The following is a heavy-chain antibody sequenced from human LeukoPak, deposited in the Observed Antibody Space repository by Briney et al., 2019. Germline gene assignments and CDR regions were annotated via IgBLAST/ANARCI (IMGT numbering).Heavy chain of an antibody. V-gene: IGHV3-23*01. CDR2: ISSGGTR. J-gene: IGHJ4*02. CDR3: AKDEGYSGFGSYYFDY. CDR1: GFTFSIYA. Sequence: GGSLRLSCAASGFTFSIYAMTWVRQAPGKGLEWVSSISSGGTRYYADSVKGRFTISRDNPKNTVYLQMNSLRAEDTALFYCAKDEGYSGFGSYYFDYWGRGTLVTVSS. D-gene: IGHD6-19*01.